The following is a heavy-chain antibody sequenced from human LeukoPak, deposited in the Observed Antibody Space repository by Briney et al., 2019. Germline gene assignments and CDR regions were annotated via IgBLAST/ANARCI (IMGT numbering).Heavy chain of an antibody. CDR2: IDPSDSET. CDR3: ARQTAMGRSGDY. CDR1: GYGFTSYW. D-gene: IGHD5-18*01. V-gene: IGHV5-51*01. J-gene: IGHJ4*02. Sequence: GVSLQISSHASGYGFTSYWIGWVRPVTGKGREWMGIIDPSDSETRYTPSFQGQVTISVDKSLTTADLQWNSLKASDTAMYYCARQTAMGRSGDYRGQGTLVTVSS.